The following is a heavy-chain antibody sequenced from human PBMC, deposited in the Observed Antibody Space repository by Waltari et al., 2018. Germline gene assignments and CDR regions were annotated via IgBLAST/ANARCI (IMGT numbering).Heavy chain of an antibody. V-gene: IGHV3-7*01. Sequence: EVQLVESGGGLVQPGRSLRLSCAASGFTFNNYWMTWVRQAPGKGLEWVANIKQDASEKYYVDSVKGRFTISRDNTKNSLYLQMNSLRAEDTAVYYCAASVGVAPNYWGHGTLVTVSS. D-gene: IGHD6-19*01. CDR2: IKQDASEK. CDR1: GFTFNNYW. CDR3: AASVGVAPNY. J-gene: IGHJ4*01.